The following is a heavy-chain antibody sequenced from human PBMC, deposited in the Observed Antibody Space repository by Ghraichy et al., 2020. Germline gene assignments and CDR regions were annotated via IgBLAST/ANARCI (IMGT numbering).Heavy chain of an antibody. J-gene: IGHJ6*02. D-gene: IGHD1/OR15-1a*01. V-gene: IGHV3-74*01. CDR2: INSDGSTT. Sequence: GVLNISCAASGFTLGSYWMHWVRQAPGKGLVWVSRINSDGSTTSYADSVKGRFTISRDNAKNTLYLQMNSLRAEDTAVYYCARPPGTQGYYGMDVWGQGTTVTFSS. CDR3: ARPPGTQGYYGMDV. CDR1: GFTLGSYW.